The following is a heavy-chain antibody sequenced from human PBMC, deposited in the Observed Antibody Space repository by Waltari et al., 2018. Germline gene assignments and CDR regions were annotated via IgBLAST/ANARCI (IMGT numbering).Heavy chain of an antibody. J-gene: IGHJ6*03. CDR2: IVPISGTA. CDR3: ARDKPAYYYMDV. Sequence: QVQLVQSGAEVKKPGSSVKVSCKASGGTFSSYAISWVRQAPGQGLEWMGRIVPISGTANYAQKFQCRVKITEDKSTRTAYIELSSLRSEDTAVYYCARDKPAYYYMDVWGKGTTVTISS. CDR1: GGTFSSYA. V-gene: IGHV1-69*13.